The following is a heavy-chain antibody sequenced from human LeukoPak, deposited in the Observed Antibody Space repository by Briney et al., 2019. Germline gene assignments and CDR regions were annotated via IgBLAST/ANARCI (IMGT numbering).Heavy chain of an antibody. D-gene: IGHD1-26*01. CDR3: ASLRERSYYARGFDY. CDR2: IYTSGST. J-gene: IGHJ4*01. V-gene: IGHV4-4*07. Sequence: PSETLSLTCTVSGDSISSYYWSWIRQPAGKGLEWIGLIYTSGSTNYNPSLKSRVTISVDTPKNQFSLKLSSVTAADTAVYHCASLRERSYYARGFDYWGQGTLVTVSS. CDR1: GDSISSYY.